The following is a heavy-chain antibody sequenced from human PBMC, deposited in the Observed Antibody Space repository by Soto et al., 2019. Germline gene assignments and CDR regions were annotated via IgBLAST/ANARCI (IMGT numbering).Heavy chain of an antibody. D-gene: IGHD2-15*01. Sequence: SVKVSCKASGSGFIRSGIQWVRQAHGQRLEWIGWIVVASGQTNYAQNFRGRVAITRDTSTATAYIELTGLTSEDTAVYFCSADRPDIGVGWWVWGQGNKVTVSS. V-gene: IGHV1-58*02. CDR3: SADRPDIGVGWWV. CDR2: IVVASGQT. J-gene: IGHJ6*01. CDR1: GSGFIRSG.